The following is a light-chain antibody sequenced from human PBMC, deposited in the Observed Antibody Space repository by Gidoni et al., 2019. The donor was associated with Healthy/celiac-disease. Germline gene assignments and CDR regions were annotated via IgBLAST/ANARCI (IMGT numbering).Light chain of an antibody. CDR1: QSISNS. V-gene: IGKV1-39*01. J-gene: IGKJ2*01. CDR3: QQSYSTPYT. Sequence: SSLSASVGDRVTSTCRASQSISNSLNWYQQKPGKAPKLLIYAASSLQSGVPSSFSGSGSGTDFTLTISSLQPEDFATYYCQQSYSTPYTFGQGTKLEIK. CDR2: AAS.